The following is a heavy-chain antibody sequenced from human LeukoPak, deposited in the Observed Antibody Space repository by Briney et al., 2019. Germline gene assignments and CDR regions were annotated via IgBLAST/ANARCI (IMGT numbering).Heavy chain of an antibody. CDR1: GFTVSNNY. J-gene: IGHJ5*02. V-gene: IGHV3-53*01. CDR3: ARGNSDSWNYKRGFDH. Sequence: GGSLRLSCAASGFTVSNNYMSWVRQAPGKGLEWVSIMYATSGTYYADSVKGRFTISRDSSTNTLYLQMNSLRAEDSAVYYCARGNSDSWNYKRGFDHWGQGTLGTVSS. CDR2: MYATSGT. D-gene: IGHD1-7*01.